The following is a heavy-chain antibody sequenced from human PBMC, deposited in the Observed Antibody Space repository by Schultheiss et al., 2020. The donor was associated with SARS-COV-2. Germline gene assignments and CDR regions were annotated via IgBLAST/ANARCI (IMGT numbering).Heavy chain of an antibody. D-gene: IGHD2-2*01. Sequence: GGSLRLSCAASGFTFSSYSMNWVRQAPGKGLEWVAVISYDGSNKYYADSVKGRFTISRDNSKNTLYLQMNNLRDEDTAVYYCAKDIAVKPAASYNFDHWGQGTLVTVSS. J-gene: IGHJ4*02. CDR3: AKDIAVKPAASYNFDH. V-gene: IGHV3-30*18. CDR1: GFTFSSYS. CDR2: ISYDGSNK.